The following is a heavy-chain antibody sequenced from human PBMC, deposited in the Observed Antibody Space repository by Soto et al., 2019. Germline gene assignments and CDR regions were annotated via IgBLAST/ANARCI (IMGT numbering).Heavy chain of an antibody. J-gene: IGHJ6*02. D-gene: IGHD2-15*01. CDR1: GFTFSSYG. Sequence: GSLRLSCAASGFTFSSYGMHWVRQAPGKGLEWVAVIWYDGSNKYYADSVKGRFTISRDNSKNTLYLQMNSLRAEDTAVYYCARDIQYCSGGSCYQSFYYYYGMDVWGQGTTVTVSS. CDR3: ARDIQYCSGGSCYQSFYYYYGMDV. CDR2: IWYDGSNK. V-gene: IGHV3-33*01.